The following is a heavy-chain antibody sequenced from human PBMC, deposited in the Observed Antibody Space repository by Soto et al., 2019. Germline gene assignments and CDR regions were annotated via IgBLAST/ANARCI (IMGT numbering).Heavy chain of an antibody. CDR3: ARAGLGDGSDY. D-gene: IGHD1-26*01. V-gene: IGHV4-61*01. CDR2: IYYSGST. J-gene: IGHJ4*02. CDR1: GGSVSSGSYY. Sequence: QVQLQESGPGLVKPSETLSLTCTVSGGSVSSGSYYWIWIRKPPGQGLDWIAYIYYSGSTKYNPSLKSRVTISVATPKNQFSLKLSSVTAADTAVYYCARAGLGDGSDYWAQGTLVTVSS.